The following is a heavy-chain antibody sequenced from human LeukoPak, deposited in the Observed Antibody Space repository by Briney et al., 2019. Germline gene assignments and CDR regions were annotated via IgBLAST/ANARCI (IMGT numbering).Heavy chain of an antibody. CDR2: INSDGSST. Sequence: PGGSLRLSCAASGFTFSSYWMHWVRQAPGKGLVWVSRINSDGSSTSYADSVKGRFTISRDNAKNTLYLQMNSLRAEDTAVYYCARDGGYYDSSGYYYPDAFDIWGQGTMVTVSS. D-gene: IGHD3-22*01. CDR1: GFTFSSYW. J-gene: IGHJ3*02. CDR3: ARDGGYYDSSGYYYPDAFDI. V-gene: IGHV3-74*01.